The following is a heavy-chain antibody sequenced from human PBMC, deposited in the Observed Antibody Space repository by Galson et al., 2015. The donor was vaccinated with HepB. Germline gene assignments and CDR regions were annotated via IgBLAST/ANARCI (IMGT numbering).Heavy chain of an antibody. CDR1: GFTFSSYG. V-gene: IGHV3-33*08. J-gene: IGHJ5*02. Sequence: SLRLSCAASGFTFSSYGMHWVRQAPGKGLEWVAVIWYDGSNKYYADSVKGRFTIPRDNSKNTLYLQMNSLRAEDTAVYYCARGGCGSCIYDWFDPWGQGTLVTVSS. CDR2: IWYDGSNK. D-gene: IGHD2-15*01. CDR3: ARGGCGSCIYDWFDP.